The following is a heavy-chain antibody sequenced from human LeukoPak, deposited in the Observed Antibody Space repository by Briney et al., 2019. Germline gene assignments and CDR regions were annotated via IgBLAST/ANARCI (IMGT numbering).Heavy chain of an antibody. V-gene: IGHV3-23*01. J-gene: IGHJ4*02. Sequence: PGGSLRLSCAASGFTFSSYAMSWVRQAPGKGLEWVSAISGSGGSTYYAGSVRGRFTISRDNSKNTLYLQMNSLRAEDTAVYYCAREVSGYESGFFDYWGQGTLVTVSS. CDR1: GFTFSSYA. CDR3: AREVSGYESGFFDY. D-gene: IGHD5-12*01. CDR2: ISGSGGST.